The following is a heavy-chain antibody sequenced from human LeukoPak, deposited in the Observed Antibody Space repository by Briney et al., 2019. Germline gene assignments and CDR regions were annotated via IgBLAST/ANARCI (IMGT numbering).Heavy chain of an antibody. J-gene: IGHJ4*02. V-gene: IGHV3-30*02. CDR3: ANIVATIPDY. Sequence: PGGSLRLSCAASGFTFSSYGMHWVRQAPGKGLEWVAFIRYDGSNKYYADSVKGRFTISRDNSKNTLYLQMNSLRAEDTAAYYCANIVATIPDYWGQGTLVTVSS. D-gene: IGHD5-12*01. CDR2: IRYDGSNK. CDR1: GFTFSSYG.